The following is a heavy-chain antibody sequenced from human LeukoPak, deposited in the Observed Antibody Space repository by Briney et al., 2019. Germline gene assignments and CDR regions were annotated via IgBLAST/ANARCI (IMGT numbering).Heavy chain of an antibody. D-gene: IGHD2-15*01. CDR3: AKDGYCSGGRCSPYYFDY. CDR1: GFTFSSYA. CDR2: ISGGSGGI. V-gene: IGHV3-23*01. Sequence: PGGSLRLSCAASGFTFSSYAMSWVRQAPGKGLKWVSAISGGSGGIYYADSVKGRFTIFRDNSKNTLYLQMNSLRAEDSAVYYCAKDGYCSGGRCSPYYFDYWGQGTLVTVSS. J-gene: IGHJ4*02.